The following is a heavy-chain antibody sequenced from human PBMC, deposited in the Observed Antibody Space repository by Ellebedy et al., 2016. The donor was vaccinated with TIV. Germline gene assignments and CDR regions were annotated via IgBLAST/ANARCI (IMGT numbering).Heavy chain of an antibody. CDR1: GGSFSGYY. CDR3: ARDGYDILTGYAFDI. D-gene: IGHD3-9*01. CDR2: IYYRGNT. V-gene: IGHV4-31*11. Sequence: SETLSLTXAVYGGSFSGYYWSWIRQHPGKGLEWIGYIYYRGNTYYNPSLKSRVTISVDTSKNQFSLKLSSVTAADTAVYYCARDGYDILTGYAFDIWGQGTMVAVSS. J-gene: IGHJ3*02.